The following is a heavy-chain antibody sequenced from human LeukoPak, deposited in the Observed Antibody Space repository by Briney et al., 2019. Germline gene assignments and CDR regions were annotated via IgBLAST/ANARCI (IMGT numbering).Heavy chain of an antibody. J-gene: IGHJ4*02. V-gene: IGHV4-59*05. CDR3: ARRGWGYGSGSYYDY. Sequence: SETLSLTCTVSGGSISSYYWSWIRQPPGKGLEWIASMYYSGSTYYNPSLKSRVTISVDTSKNQFSLKLSSVTAADTAVYYCARRGWGYGSGSYYDYWGQGTLVTVSS. CDR2: MYYSGST. D-gene: IGHD3-10*01. CDR1: GGSISSYY.